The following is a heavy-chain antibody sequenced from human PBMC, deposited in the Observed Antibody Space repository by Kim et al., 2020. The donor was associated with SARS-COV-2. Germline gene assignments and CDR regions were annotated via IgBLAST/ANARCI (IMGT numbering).Heavy chain of an antibody. Sequence: SGTLSLTCTVYGGSFSGYYWSWIRQPPGKGLEWIGEINHSGSTNYNPSLKSRVTISVDTSKNQFSLKLSSVTAADTAVYYCARGRTVRGVIIPFDYWGQG. D-gene: IGHD3-10*01. J-gene: IGHJ4*02. V-gene: IGHV4-34*01. CDR3: ARGRTVRGVIIPFDY. CDR2: INHSGST. CDR1: GGSFSGYY.